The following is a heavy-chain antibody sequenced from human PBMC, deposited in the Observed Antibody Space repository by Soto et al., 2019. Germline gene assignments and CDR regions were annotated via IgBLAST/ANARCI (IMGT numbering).Heavy chain of an antibody. CDR3: ARQYCGGDCYLAFDI. J-gene: IGHJ3*02. V-gene: IGHV3-53*01. CDR2: IHSGSIT. D-gene: IGHD2-21*02. CDR1: GFTVNSNY. Sequence: ESGGGLVQPGGSLRLSCAASGFTVNSNYMSWVRQAPGKGLEWVSVIHSGSITYYADSVKGRFTISRDQSKNALFLQMNSLRAEDTAVYYCARQYCGGDCYLAFDIRGQGTLVTVSS.